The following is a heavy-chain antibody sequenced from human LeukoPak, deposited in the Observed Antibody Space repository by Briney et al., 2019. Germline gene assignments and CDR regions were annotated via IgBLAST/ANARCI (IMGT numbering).Heavy chain of an antibody. V-gene: IGHV3-23*01. Sequence: GGSLRLSCAASGFTFRSYAMTWVRQAPGKGLEWVSAISGSGGSTYYADSVKGRFTISRDNSKNMLYLQMNSLRAEDTAVYYCAKGGGPLGYCSGGSCYTDYYYYMDVWGKGTTVTVSS. CDR2: ISGSGGST. J-gene: IGHJ6*03. CDR1: GFTFRSYA. CDR3: AKGGGPLGYCSGGSCYTDYYYYMDV. D-gene: IGHD2-15*01.